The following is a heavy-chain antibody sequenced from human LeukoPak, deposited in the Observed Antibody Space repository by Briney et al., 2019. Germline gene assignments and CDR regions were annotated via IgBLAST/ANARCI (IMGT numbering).Heavy chain of an antibody. V-gene: IGHV3-30*18. CDR3: AKIVRAGITIFGGMDV. Sequence: VWSLRVSCADSGCTFSSYGMHWVGQAPGKGREGVAVISYDGRKKYYADSVKGPFTISRDNSKTTLYLQMNRLRAEDTAVSYRAKIVRAGITIFGGMDVWGNGTTVTVSS. CDR1: GCTFSSYG. J-gene: IGHJ6*03. CDR2: ISYDGRKK. D-gene: IGHD3-3*01.